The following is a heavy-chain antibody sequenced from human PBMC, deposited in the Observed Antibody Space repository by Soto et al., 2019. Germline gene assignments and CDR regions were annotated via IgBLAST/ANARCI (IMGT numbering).Heavy chain of an antibody. D-gene: IGHD3-22*01. Sequence: GGSLRLSCAASGFTFSSYGMHWVRQAPGKGLEWVAVIWYDGSNKYYADSVKGRFTISRDNSKNTLYLQMNSLGAEDTAVYYCARDRSYYYDSSGYQGYYFDYWGQGTLVTVSS. CDR1: GFTFSSYG. V-gene: IGHV3-33*01. CDR3: ARDRSYYYDSSGYQGYYFDY. J-gene: IGHJ4*02. CDR2: IWYDGSNK.